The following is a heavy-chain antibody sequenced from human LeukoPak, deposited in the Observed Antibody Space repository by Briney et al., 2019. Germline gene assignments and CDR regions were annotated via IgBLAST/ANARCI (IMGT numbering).Heavy chain of an antibody. D-gene: IGHD6-19*01. J-gene: IGHJ6*03. V-gene: IGHV4-4*07. Sequence: SETLSLTCTVSGGSISSYYWSWIRQPAGKGLEWIGRIYTSGSTNYNPSLKSRVTMSVDTSKNQFSLKLSSVTAADTAVYYCARDSSGWYGNYYCMDVWGKGTTVTVSS. CDR1: GGSISSYY. CDR2: IYTSGST. CDR3: ARDSSGWYGNYYCMDV.